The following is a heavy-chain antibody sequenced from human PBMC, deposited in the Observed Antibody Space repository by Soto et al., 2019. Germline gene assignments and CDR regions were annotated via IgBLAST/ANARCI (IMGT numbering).Heavy chain of an antibody. CDR1: GFTFGDYA. D-gene: IGHD5-18*01. V-gene: IGHV3-49*03. CDR3: TRDTIRGYSYGYYYYYYMDV. CDR2: IRSKAYGGTT. Sequence: GGSLRLSCTASGFTFGDYAMSWFRQAPGKGLEWVGFIRSKAYGGTTEYAASVKGRFTISRDDSKSIAYLQMNSLKTEDTAVYYCTRDTIRGYSYGYYYYYYMDVWGKGTTVTVSS. J-gene: IGHJ6*03.